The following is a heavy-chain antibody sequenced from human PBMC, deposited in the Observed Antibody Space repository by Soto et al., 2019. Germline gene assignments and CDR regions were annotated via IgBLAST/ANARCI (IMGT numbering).Heavy chain of an antibody. CDR2: INQDASQK. CDR1: GFTFSNYW. J-gene: IGHJ4*02. D-gene: IGHD4-4*01. V-gene: IGHV3-7*01. CDR3: VKVDYNGWDLDY. Sequence: PGGSLRLSCAASGFTFSNYWMSWVRQAPGKGLEWVANINQDASQKKYVDSVKGRFTISRDNAKNSLYLQMNSLRAEDTAAYYCVKVDYNGWDLDYWGQGTQVTVSS.